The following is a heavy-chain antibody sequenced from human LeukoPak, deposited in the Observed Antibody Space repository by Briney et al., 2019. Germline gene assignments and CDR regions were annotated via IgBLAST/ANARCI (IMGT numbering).Heavy chain of an antibody. V-gene: IGHV1-69*06. CDR2: IIPIFGTA. J-gene: IGHJ6*04. CDR1: GGTFSSYA. Sequence: SVKVSCKASGGTFSSYAISWVRQAPGQGLEWMGGIIPIFGTANYAQKFQGRVTITADKSTSTAYMELSSLRSEDTAVYYRASLIVVVPAAIDYYGMDVWGKGTTVTVSS. CDR3: ASLIVVVPAAIDYYGMDV. D-gene: IGHD2-2*01.